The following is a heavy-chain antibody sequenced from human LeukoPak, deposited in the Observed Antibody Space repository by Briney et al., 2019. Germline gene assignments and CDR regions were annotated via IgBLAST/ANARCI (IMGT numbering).Heavy chain of an antibody. J-gene: IGHJ4*02. Sequence: SETLSLTCTVFGVSIHDYYWTWIRRSPGKGLEWIGRVQINENNNYNPSLWSRLTLSLDTSKNQFSLNLTSVPAADTAIYYCARESVAAGTRWFDYWGQGTLVTVSS. V-gene: IGHV4-4*07. CDR2: VQINENN. CDR1: GVSIHDYY. D-gene: IGHD6-13*01. CDR3: ARESVAAGTRWFDY.